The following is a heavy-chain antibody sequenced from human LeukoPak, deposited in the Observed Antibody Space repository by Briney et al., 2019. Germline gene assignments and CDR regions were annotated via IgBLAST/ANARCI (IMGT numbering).Heavy chain of an antibody. Sequence: GGSLRLSCAASGFTFSSYEMNWVRQAPGKGLEWVANIKQDGSEKYYVDSVKGRFTISRDNAKNSLYLQMNSLRAEDTAVYYCARGPDYGDYVYYFDYWGQGTLVTVSS. CDR1: GFTFSSYE. CDR3: ARGPDYGDYVYYFDY. J-gene: IGHJ4*02. V-gene: IGHV3-7*04. CDR2: IKQDGSEK. D-gene: IGHD4-17*01.